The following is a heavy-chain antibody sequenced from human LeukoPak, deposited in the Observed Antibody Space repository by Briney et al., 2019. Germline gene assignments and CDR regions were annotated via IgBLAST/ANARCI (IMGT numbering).Heavy chain of an antibody. V-gene: IGHV4-30-4*01. D-gene: IGHD3-22*01. J-gene: IGHJ4*02. CDR3: ARGTYYYDSSGYYPIDY. CDR2: IYYSGST. Sequence: SETLSLTCTVSGGSISSGDYYLSWIRQPPGKGLEWIGYIYYSGSTYYNPSLKSRVTISVDTSKNQFSLKLSSVTAADTAVYYCARGTYYYDSSGYYPIDYWGQGTLVIVSS. CDR1: GGSISSGDYY.